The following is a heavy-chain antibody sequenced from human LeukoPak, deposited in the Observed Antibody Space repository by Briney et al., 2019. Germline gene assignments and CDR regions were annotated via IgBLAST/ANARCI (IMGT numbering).Heavy chain of an antibody. V-gene: IGHV3-66*04. CDR1: GFTVSSNY. CDR2: IYSGGST. D-gene: IGHD5-18*01. Sequence: GGSLRLSCAASGFTVSSNYMSWVRQAPGKGLEWVSVIYSGGSTYYADSVKGRFTISRDNSKSTLSLQMNSLRAEDTAVYYCARRGSDTAMATVWYYCYYMDVWGKGTTVTISS. CDR3: ARRGSDTAMATVWYYCYYMDV. J-gene: IGHJ6*03.